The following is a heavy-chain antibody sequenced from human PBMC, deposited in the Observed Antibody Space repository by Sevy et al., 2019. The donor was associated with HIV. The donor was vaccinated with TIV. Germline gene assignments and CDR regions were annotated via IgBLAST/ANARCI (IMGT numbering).Heavy chain of an antibody. Sequence: ASVKVSCKASGVTIRTYDLNWVRQAPGQGPEWMGGIIPIFNATNYAEKFRGRVTITADESTSTAYMELSSLRYEDTAIYYCARDSVDIEATLIFDYWGQGTLVTVSS. CDR3: ARDSVDIEATLIFDY. J-gene: IGHJ4*02. D-gene: IGHD5-12*01. CDR1: GVTIRTYD. CDR2: IIPIFNAT. V-gene: IGHV1-69*13.